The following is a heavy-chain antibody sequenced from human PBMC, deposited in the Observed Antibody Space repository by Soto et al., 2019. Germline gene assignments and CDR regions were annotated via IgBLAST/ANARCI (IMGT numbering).Heavy chain of an antibody. Sequence: GGSLILSCAASGFTFSSYWMSWVRQAPGKGLEWVANIKQDGSEKYYVDSVKGRFTISGDNAKNSLYLQMNSLRAEDTAVYYCAGANQITIFGVVTGPLDYWGQGTLVTVSS. CDR1: GFTFSSYW. D-gene: IGHD3-3*01. CDR2: IKQDGSEK. J-gene: IGHJ4*02. CDR3: AGANQITIFGVVTGPLDY. V-gene: IGHV3-7*01.